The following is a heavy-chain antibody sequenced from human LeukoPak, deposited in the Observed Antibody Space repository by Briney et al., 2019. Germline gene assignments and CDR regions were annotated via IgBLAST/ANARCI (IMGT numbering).Heavy chain of an antibody. J-gene: IGHJ4*02. CDR3: AREEYSYGYDY. D-gene: IGHD5-18*01. CDR1: GFTLSDYY. CDR2: ISSSGTTI. V-gene: IGHV3-11*01. Sequence: GGSLRLSCAASGFTLSDYYMSWIRQAPRKGLKWVSYISSSGTTIYYADSVKGRFTISRENAKNSLYLQMNSLRAEDTAVYYCAREEYSYGYDYWGQGTLVTVSS.